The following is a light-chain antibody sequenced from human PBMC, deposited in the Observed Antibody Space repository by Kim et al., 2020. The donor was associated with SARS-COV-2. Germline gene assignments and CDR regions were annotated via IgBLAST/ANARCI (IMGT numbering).Light chain of an antibody. CDR2: AAS. J-gene: IGKJ1*01. CDR1: QGISSW. Sequence: DIQMTQSPSSVSASVGDRVTITCRASQGISSWLGWYQQKPGKAPKVLIYAASRLQSGVPSRFSGSGSGRDFTLTIRSLQPEDFETYYCQQANSFPWTFGQGTKVDIK. V-gene: IGKV1-12*01. CDR3: QQANSFPWT.